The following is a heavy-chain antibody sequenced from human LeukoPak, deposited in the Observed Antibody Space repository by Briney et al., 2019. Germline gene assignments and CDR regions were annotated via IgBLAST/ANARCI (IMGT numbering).Heavy chain of an antibody. CDR2: IWYDGSNK. J-gene: IGHJ4*02. D-gene: IGHD3-10*01. CDR3: AKGGITMVRGVIAL. Sequence: GRSLRLSCAASGFSFSSYGMHWVRQAPAKGLERVAVIWYDGSNKYYADSVKGRFTISRDNSKNTLYLQMNSLRAEDTAVYYCAKGGITMVRGVIALWGQGTLVTVSS. CDR1: GFSFSSYG. V-gene: IGHV3-33*06.